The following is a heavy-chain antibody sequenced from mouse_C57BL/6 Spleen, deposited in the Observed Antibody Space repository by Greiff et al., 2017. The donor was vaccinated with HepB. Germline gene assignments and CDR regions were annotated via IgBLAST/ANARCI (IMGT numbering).Heavy chain of an antibody. CDR3: ARSSYGNYAYAMDY. Sequence: EVQVVESGGGLVQPGGSLSLSCAASGFTFTDYYMSWVRQPPGKALEWLGFLRNKANGYTTEYSASVKGRFTISRDNSQSILYLQMNALRAEDSATYYCARSSYGNYAYAMDYWGQGTSVTVSS. CDR2: LRNKANGYTT. J-gene: IGHJ4*01. D-gene: IGHD2-10*01. CDR1: GFTFTDYY. V-gene: IGHV7-3*01.